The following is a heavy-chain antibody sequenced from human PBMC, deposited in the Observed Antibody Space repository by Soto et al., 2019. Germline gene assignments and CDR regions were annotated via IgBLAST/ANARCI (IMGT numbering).Heavy chain of an antibody. Sequence: EVQLLESGGGLVQPGGSLRLSCAASGFTFSSYAMTWVRQAPGKGLEWVSTISGSGDNTHYADSVKGRFAISRDSSRNTVFLQMSRLRAEDTAVYYCTKNRVEWLSPSASDYWGQGTLVTVSS. CDR3: TKNRVEWLSPSASDY. CDR2: ISGSGDNT. CDR1: GFTFSSYA. V-gene: IGHV3-23*01. J-gene: IGHJ4*02. D-gene: IGHD5-12*01.